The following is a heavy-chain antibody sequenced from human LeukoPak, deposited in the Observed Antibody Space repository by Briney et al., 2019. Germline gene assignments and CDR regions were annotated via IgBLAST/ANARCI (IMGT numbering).Heavy chain of an antibody. CDR3: ARDVSGYYYYYYYMDV. CDR1: GYTFTSYG. CDR2: ISAYNGNT. J-gene: IGHJ6*03. D-gene: IGHD3-22*01. V-gene: IGHV1-18*01. Sequence: ASVKVSCKASGYTFTSYGISWVRQAPGQGLEWMGWISAYNGNTNYAQKLQGRVTMTTDTSTSTAYMELRSLRSDDTAVYYCARDVSGYYYYYYYMDVWGKGTTVTVSS.